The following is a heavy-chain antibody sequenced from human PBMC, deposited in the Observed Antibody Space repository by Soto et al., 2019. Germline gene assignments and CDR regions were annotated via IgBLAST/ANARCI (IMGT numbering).Heavy chain of an antibody. J-gene: IGHJ5*02. CDR3: AKEGRLWFGELLQPNWFDP. Sequence: GGSLRLSCAASGFTFSSYAMSWVRQAPGKGLEWVSAISGSGGSTYYADSVKGRFTISRDNSKNTLYLQMNSLRAEDTAVYYCAKEGRLWFGELLQPNWFDPWGQGTLVTVSS. CDR2: ISGSGGST. V-gene: IGHV3-23*01. CDR1: GFTFSSYA. D-gene: IGHD3-10*01.